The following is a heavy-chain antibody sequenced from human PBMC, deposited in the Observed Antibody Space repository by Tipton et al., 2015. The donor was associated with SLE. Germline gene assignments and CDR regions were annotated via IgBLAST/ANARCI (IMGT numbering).Heavy chain of an antibody. CDR1: GGSVSSGSQY. V-gene: IGHV4-61*02. Sequence: TLSLTCTVSGGSVSSGSQYWSWIRQSAGKGLEWIGRIYTRGSTNYNPSLMSRVAISLDTSKNQFSLKLSSVTAADTAVYYCAREAGLRSRSYYHGYMDVWGKGTSVTISS. J-gene: IGHJ6*03. CDR3: AREAGLRSRSYYHGYMDV. D-gene: IGHD6-13*01. CDR2: IYTRGST.